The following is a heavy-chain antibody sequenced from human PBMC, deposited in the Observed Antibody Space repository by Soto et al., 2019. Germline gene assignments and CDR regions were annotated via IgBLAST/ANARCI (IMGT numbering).Heavy chain of an antibody. V-gene: IGHV4-39*01. D-gene: IGHD3-16*01. CDR2: IYYSGST. CDR3: ARHNWGESYLDY. Sequence: SETLSLTCTVSGGSIRSISYYWGWIRQPPGKGLEWIGSIYYSGSTYYNPSLKSRVTISVDTSKNQFSLKLSSVTAADTAVYYCARHNWGESYLDYWGQGTLVTVSS. CDR1: GGSIRSISYY. J-gene: IGHJ4*02.